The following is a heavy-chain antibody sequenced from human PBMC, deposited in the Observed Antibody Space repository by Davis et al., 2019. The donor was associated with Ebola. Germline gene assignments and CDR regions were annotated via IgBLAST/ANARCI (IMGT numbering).Heavy chain of an antibody. J-gene: IGHJ5*02. CDR3: ARGRKVAKMGSWFDP. V-gene: IGHV1-8*01. CDR2: VNPNSANT. Sequence: AASVKVSCKASGYTFTNYDVHWVRQGTGQGLEWLGWVNPNSANTGYGQKFQGRVTMTRNTSISTAYMELSSLTSEDTAVYYCARGRKVAKMGSWFDPWGQGTLVTVSS. CDR1: GYTFTNYD. D-gene: IGHD5-12*01.